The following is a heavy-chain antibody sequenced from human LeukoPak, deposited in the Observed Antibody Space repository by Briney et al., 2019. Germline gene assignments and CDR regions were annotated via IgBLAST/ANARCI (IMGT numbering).Heavy chain of an antibody. Sequence: ASVKVSCKASGYTFTTYGISWVRQAPGQGLEWMGWISAYNGNTNYAQKLQGRVTMTTDTSTSTAYMELRSLRSDDTAVYYCARGGYCSSTSCYTYGVYYYGMDVWGQGTTVTVSS. CDR1: GYTFTTYG. CDR3: ARGGYCSSTSCYTYGVYYYGMDV. CDR2: ISAYNGNT. D-gene: IGHD2-2*02. J-gene: IGHJ6*02. V-gene: IGHV1-18*01.